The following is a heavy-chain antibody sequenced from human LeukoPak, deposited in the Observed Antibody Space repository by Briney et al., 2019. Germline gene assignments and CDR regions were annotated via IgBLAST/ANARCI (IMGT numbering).Heavy chain of an antibody. CDR2: VYYSGST. Sequence: SETLSLTCTVSGGSISGYYWSWIRQPPGKGLEWIAYVYYSGSTNYNPSLKSRATISVDTSKNQFSLKLTPVTAADTAVYYCARQNPSRIMAFDIWGQGTMVTVSS. D-gene: IGHD1-14*01. CDR1: GGSISGYY. J-gene: IGHJ3*02. V-gene: IGHV4-59*01. CDR3: ARQNPSRIMAFDI.